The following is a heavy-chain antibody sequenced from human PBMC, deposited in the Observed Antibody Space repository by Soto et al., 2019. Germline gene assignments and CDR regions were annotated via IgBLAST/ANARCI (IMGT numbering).Heavy chain of an antibody. Sequence: GASVKVSCKASGYTFTGYYMHWVRQAPGQGLEWMGWINPNSGGTNYAQKFQGRVTMTRDTSISTAYMELSRLRSDDTAVYYCAGIRRGPTRSYAFDIWGQGTMVTVS. D-gene: IGHD2-15*01. CDR2: INPNSGGT. CDR1: GYTFTGYY. CDR3: AGIRRGPTRSYAFDI. V-gene: IGHV1-2*02. J-gene: IGHJ3*02.